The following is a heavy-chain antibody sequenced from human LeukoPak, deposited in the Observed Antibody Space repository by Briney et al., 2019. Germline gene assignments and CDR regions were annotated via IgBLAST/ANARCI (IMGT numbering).Heavy chain of an antibody. CDR1: GYTFTGYY. D-gene: IGHD1-26*01. J-gene: IGHJ3*02. Sequence: ASVKVSCKASGYTFTGYYMHWVRQAPGQGLEWMGWINPNSGGTNYAQKFQGRVTMTRDTSISTAYMELSSLRSEDTAVYYCASSGSYYTAFDIWGQGTMVTVSS. CDR3: ASSGSYYTAFDI. CDR2: INPNSGGT. V-gene: IGHV1-2*02.